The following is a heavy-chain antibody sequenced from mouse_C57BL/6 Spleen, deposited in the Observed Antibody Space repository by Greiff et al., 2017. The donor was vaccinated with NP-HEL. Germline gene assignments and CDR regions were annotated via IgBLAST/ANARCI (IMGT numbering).Heavy chain of an antibody. V-gene: IGHV5-6*01. CDR3: ARPLRGSSSWFAY. J-gene: IGHJ3*01. Sequence: EVQVVESGGDLVKPGGSLKLSCAASGFTFSSYGMSWVRQTPDKRLEWVATISSGGSYTYYPDSVKGRFTISRDNAKNTLYLQMSSLKSEDTAMYYCARPLRGSSSWFAYWGQGTLVTVSA. CDR2: ISSGGSYT. D-gene: IGHD1-1*01. CDR1: GFTFSSYG.